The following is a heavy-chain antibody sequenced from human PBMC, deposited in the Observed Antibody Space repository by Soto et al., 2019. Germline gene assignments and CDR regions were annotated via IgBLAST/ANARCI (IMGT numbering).Heavy chain of an antibody. CDR3: ARYSGYDYEAFDI. CDR1: GGSISSYY. D-gene: IGHD5-12*01. CDR2: IYYSGST. Sequence: QVQLQESGPGLVKPSETLSLTCTVSGGSISSYYWSWIRQPPGKGLEWIGYIYYSGSTNYNPSLKSRVTISVDTSKNQFSLKLSSVTAADTAVYYCARYSGYDYEAFDISGQGTMVTVSS. J-gene: IGHJ3*02. V-gene: IGHV4-59*01.